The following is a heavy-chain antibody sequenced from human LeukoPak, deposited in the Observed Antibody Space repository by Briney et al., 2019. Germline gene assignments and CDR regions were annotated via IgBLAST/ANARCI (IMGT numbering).Heavy chain of an antibody. CDR1: GFTFSSYG. Sequence: GGSLSLSCAASGFTFSSYGMSWVRQAPGKGLEWVSAISGSGGSTYYADSVKGRFTISRGNSKNTLYLQMNSLRAEDTAVYYCAKREAAAGFDYWGQGTLVTVSS. CDR3: AKREAAAGFDY. CDR2: ISGSGGST. V-gene: IGHV3-23*01. J-gene: IGHJ4*02. D-gene: IGHD6-13*01.